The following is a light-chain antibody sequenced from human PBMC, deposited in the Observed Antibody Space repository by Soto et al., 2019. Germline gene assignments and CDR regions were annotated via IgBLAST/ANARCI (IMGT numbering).Light chain of an antibody. CDR2: AAS. V-gene: IGKV1-39*01. J-gene: IGKJ1*01. Sequence: DIQMTQYPSSLSASVGDIVTITCRASQSIVTYVNWYLQKPGKAPKLLIYAASNLQSGVPSRFSCRGPGTDFTLPISSLQPEDVSTYFCQQSDSTPPWTCGQGTKV. CDR3: QQSDSTPPWT. CDR1: QSIVTY.